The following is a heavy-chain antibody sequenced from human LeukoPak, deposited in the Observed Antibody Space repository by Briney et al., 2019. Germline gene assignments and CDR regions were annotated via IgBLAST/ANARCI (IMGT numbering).Heavy chain of an antibody. J-gene: IGHJ3*02. CDR1: GYRFTSYW. D-gene: IGHD4-23*01. CDR2: IYPGDSDT. Sequence: GGSLKISFKGSGYRFTSYWIGWVRPRPGKGLEWMGIIYPGDSDTRYSPSFQGQVTISADKSNSTAYLQWSSLKASDTAMYYCARLRRMVVTSSAPADAFDIWGQGTMVTVSS. V-gene: IGHV5-51*01. CDR3: ARLRRMVVTSSAPADAFDI.